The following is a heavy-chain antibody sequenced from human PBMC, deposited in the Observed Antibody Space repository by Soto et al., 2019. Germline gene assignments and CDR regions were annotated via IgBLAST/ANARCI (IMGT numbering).Heavy chain of an antibody. J-gene: IGHJ4*02. CDR3: ARATGADKEDY. V-gene: IGHV3-7*04. D-gene: IGHD3-10*01. CDR1: GFPFGSYW. CDR2: IREGGFES. Sequence: EVQLVESGGGLVQPGGSLRLSCAASGFPFGSYWMSWLRQAPGKGLEWVASIREGGFESYYVDSVKGRFTISRDNAKNSLNLQMNSLRGEDTAVYYCARATGADKEDYWGQGTLVTVSS.